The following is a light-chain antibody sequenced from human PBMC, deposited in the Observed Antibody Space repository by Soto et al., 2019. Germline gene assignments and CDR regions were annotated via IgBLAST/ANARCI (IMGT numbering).Light chain of an antibody. CDR2: QVT. CDR1: SSDLAIYNY. J-gene: IGLJ1*01. Sequence: QSVLTQPASVSGSPGQSITISCTGTSSDLAIYNYVSWYQQQPGKAPKLMIYQVTNRPSGVSNRFSGSRSGYTASLTISGLQAEDEADYYCSSYTDSGNYVFGTGTKLTVL. CDR3: SSYTDSGNYV. V-gene: IGLV2-14*01.